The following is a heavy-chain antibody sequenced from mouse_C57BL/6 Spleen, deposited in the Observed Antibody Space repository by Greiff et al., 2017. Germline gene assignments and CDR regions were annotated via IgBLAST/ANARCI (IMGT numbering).Heavy chain of an antibody. D-gene: IGHD2-5*01. V-gene: IGHV5-6*01. Sequence: VQLKESGGDLVKPGGSLKLSCAASGFTFSSYGMSWVRQTPDKRLEWVATISSGGSYTYYPDSVKGRFTISRDNAKNTLYLQMSSLKSEDTAMYYCARNPAYYSNYRDYFDYWGQGTTLTVSS. CDR3: ARNPAYYSNYRDYFDY. J-gene: IGHJ2*01. CDR1: GFTFSSYG. CDR2: ISSGGSYT.